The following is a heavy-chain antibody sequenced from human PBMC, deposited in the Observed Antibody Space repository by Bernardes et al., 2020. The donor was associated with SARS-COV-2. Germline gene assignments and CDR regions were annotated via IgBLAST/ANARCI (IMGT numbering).Heavy chain of an antibody. D-gene: IGHD3-22*01. CDR3: AIPPTNYDRYGMDV. V-gene: IGHV1-2*02. J-gene: IGHJ6*02. Sequence: ASVKVSCKASGYTFTGYHIHWVRQAPGQGLEWMGWINPNSGGTNYAQKFQDRVTMTRDTSIRTAYMELRRLRSDDTAVYYCAIPPTNYDRYGMDVWGQGTTVTVSS. CDR1: GYTFTGYH. CDR2: INPNSGGT.